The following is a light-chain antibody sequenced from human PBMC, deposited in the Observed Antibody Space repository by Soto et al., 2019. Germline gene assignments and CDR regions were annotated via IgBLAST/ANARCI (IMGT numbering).Light chain of an antibody. CDR1: RSDVGGYNY. CDR2: EVS. V-gene: IGLV2-14*01. Sequence: QSALAQPASLPGSHGQSITISCTGTRSDVGGYNYVSWYQQHPGKAPKLMIYEVSNRPSGVSNRFSGSKSGNTASLTISGLQAEDEADYYCSSYTSSSTPVFGTGTKVTVL. CDR3: SSYTSSSTPV. J-gene: IGLJ1*01.